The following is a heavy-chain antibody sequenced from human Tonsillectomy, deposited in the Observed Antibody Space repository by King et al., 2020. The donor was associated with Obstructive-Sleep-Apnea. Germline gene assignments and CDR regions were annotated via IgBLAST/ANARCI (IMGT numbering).Heavy chain of an antibody. CDR3: VSLTEEEAIIDY. CDR1: GGSISNGDYY. CDR2: IYYSGTT. Sequence: QLQESGPGLVKPSQTLSLTCTVSGGSISNGDYYWSWIRQPPGKGLEWIGYIYYSGTTYYNPSLKSRITMSVDTSKNQFSLKLNSVTAADTAVYYCVSLTEEEAIIDYWGQGTLVTVSS. J-gene: IGHJ4*02. D-gene: IGHD7-27*01. V-gene: IGHV4-30-4*01.